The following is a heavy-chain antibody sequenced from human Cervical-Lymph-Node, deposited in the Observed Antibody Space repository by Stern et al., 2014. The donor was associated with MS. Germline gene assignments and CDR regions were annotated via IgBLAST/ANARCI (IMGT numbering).Heavy chain of an antibody. CDR2: IYRRGST. Sequence: QVQLQESGPGLVKPSGTLSLTCAVSGGSISSSNWWRWVRQPPGEGLGGVGGIYRRGSTNYKQSLKSRVTISADKSKNQFSMKLSSVTAADTAVYYCASATVFWSGYYVYGMDVWGQGTTVTVSS. J-gene: IGHJ6*02. CDR3: ASATVFWSGYYVYGMDV. V-gene: IGHV4-4*02. D-gene: IGHD3-3*01. CDR1: GGSISSSNW.